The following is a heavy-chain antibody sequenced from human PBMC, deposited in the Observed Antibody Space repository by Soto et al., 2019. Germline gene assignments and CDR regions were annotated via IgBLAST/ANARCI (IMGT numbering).Heavy chain of an antibody. CDR3: ARGRDSIGYYYRSYYYYGMDV. CDR2: INPNSGGT. J-gene: IGHJ6*02. Sequence: ASVKVSCKASGYTFTGYYMHWVRQAPGQGLERMGWINPNSGGTNYAQKFQGWVTMTRDTSISTAYMELSRLRSDDTAVYYCARGRDSIGYYYRSYYYYGMDVWGQGTTVTVSS. D-gene: IGHD3-22*01. CDR1: GYTFTGYY. V-gene: IGHV1-2*04.